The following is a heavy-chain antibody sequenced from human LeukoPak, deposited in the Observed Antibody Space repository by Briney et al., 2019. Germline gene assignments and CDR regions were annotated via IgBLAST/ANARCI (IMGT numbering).Heavy chain of an antibody. D-gene: IGHD2-15*01. CDR3: ARTAIGRGCSGGSCYLNYFDY. J-gene: IGHJ4*02. Sequence: GASVKVSCKASGGTFSSYAISWVRQAPGQGLEWMGGIIPIFGTANYAQKFQGRVTITADESTSTAYMELSSLRSEDTAVYYCARTAIGRGCSGGSCYLNYFDYWGQGTLVTVPS. V-gene: IGHV1-69*13. CDR1: GGTFSSYA. CDR2: IIPIFGTA.